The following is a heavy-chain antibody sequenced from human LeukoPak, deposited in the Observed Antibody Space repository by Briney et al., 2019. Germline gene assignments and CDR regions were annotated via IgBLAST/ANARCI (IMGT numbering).Heavy chain of an antibody. J-gene: IGHJ3*02. CDR1: GGSISSYY. Sequence: SETLSLTCTVSGGSISSYYRSWIRQPPGKGLEWIGYIYYTGSTNYNPSLKSRVTISVDTSKNQVSLKLSSVTAADTAVYYCARDYTMTHAFDIWGQGTMVTVSS. CDR2: IYYTGST. CDR3: ARDYTMTHAFDI. D-gene: IGHD3-22*01. V-gene: IGHV4-59*01.